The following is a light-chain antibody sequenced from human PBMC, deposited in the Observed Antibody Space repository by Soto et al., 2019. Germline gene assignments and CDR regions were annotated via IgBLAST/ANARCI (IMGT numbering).Light chain of an antibody. J-gene: IGLJ3*02. CDR3: CSYAGSTTWL. CDR1: SSDVGSYNL. V-gene: IGLV2-23*01. CDR2: EGT. Sequence: QSALTQPDSVSGSPGQSITISCTGTSSDVGSYNLGSWYQQYPGKAPKLIIYEGTKRPSGVSNRFSGSKSGNTVSLTISGLQAEDETDYYYCSYAGSTTWLFGGGTKLTVL.